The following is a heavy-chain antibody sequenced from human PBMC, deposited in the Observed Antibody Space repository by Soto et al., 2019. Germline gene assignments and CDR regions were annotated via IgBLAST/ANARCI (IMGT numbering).Heavy chain of an antibody. CDR1: GFSLSTSGVG. CDR2: IYWDDDK. CDR3: ALMLGYDYYDSSGYSVFDY. Sequence: QITLKESGPTLVKPTQTLTLTCTFSGFSLSTSGVGVGWIRQPPGKALEWLALIYWDDDKRYSPSLKSRLSITKDTSKNQAVLTMTNMEPVDTATYSCALMLGYDYYDSSGYSVFDYWGPGTLVTVSS. J-gene: IGHJ4*02. V-gene: IGHV2-5*02. D-gene: IGHD3-22*01.